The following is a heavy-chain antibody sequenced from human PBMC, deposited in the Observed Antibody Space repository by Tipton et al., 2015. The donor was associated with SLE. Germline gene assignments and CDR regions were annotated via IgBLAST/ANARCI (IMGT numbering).Heavy chain of an antibody. CDR2: IIPSLGMP. J-gene: IGHJ3*01. Sequence: QSGPEVKKPGSSVKVSCKASGGTFNTYAISWIRQAPGQGLEWMGGIIPSLGMPNYSQKFQGRLTISTDESTSTAYMDLSSLRSEDTAIYYCATPLTTVTTGASDVWGQGTMVTVPS. V-gene: IGHV1-69*05. CDR1: GGTFNTYA. CDR3: ATPLTTVTTGASDV. D-gene: IGHD4-17*01.